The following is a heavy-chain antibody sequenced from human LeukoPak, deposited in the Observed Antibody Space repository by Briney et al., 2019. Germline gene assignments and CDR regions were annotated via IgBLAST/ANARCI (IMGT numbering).Heavy chain of an antibody. CDR3: AKSPDFSGVNWFDP. Sequence: GGSLRLSCAASGFTFSSYGMSWVRQAPGKGLEWVSAISGSGGSTYYADSVKGRFTISRDNSKNTLYLQMNSLRAEDTAVYYCAKSPDFSGVNWFDPWGRGTLVTVSS. J-gene: IGHJ5*02. CDR1: GFTFSSYG. CDR2: ISGSGGST. V-gene: IGHV3-23*01. D-gene: IGHD3-3*01.